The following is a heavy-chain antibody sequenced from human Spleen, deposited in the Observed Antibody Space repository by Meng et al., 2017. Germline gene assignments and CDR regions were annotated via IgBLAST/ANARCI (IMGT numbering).Heavy chain of an antibody. D-gene: IGHD3-16*01. CDR3: AIDALGAAPGDY. J-gene: IGHJ4*02. CDR1: EIILSNYV. V-gene: IGHV3-23*01. Sequence: GESLKISCAASEIILSNYVMNWVRQAPGKGLQWVSGISNTDGSTYYADSVKGRLTTFRDNSKNMLYLQMNSRRIEDTALYYCAIDALGAAPGDYWGQGTLVTVSS. CDR2: ISNTDGST.